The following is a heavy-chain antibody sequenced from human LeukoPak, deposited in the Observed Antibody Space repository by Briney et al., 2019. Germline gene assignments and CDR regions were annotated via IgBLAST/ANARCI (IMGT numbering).Heavy chain of an antibody. Sequence: GGSLRLSCAASGFTFSSYEMNWVRQAPGKGLEWVSYISSSSSTIYYADSVKGRFTISRDNAKNSLYQQMNSLRAEDTAVYYCARYAFIGGFDYWGQGTLVTVSS. CDR1: GFTFSSYE. CDR3: ARYAFIGGFDY. J-gene: IGHJ4*02. CDR2: ISSSSSTI. V-gene: IGHV3-48*03. D-gene: IGHD3-16*01.